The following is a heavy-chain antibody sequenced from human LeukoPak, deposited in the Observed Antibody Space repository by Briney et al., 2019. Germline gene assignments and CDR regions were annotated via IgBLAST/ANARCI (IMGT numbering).Heavy chain of an antibody. Sequence: ASVKVSCKASGYTFTSYYMHWVRQAPGQGLEWMGWIHPNNGGTNYAQKFQGRVTMTRDTSISTVYMELNGLIFDDTAVYFCARASYAWGQGSLVTVSS. V-gene: IGHV1-2*02. CDR2: IHPNNGGT. D-gene: IGHD3-16*02. J-gene: IGHJ5*02. CDR3: ARASYA. CDR1: GYTFTSYY.